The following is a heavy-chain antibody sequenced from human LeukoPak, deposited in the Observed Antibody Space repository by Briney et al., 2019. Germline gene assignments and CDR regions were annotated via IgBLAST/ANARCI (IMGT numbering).Heavy chain of an antibody. D-gene: IGHD1-26*01. CDR1: GGSISNYY. Sequence: SETLSLTCTVSGGSISNYYWSWIRQPPGKGLEWIGYISYSGSTNHNPSLKSRVTISVDTSKNQFSLRLSSVTAADTAVYYCARGRIVGAFDFDYWGQGTLVTVSS. CDR2: ISYSGST. J-gene: IGHJ4*02. V-gene: IGHV4-59*01. CDR3: ARGRIVGAFDFDY.